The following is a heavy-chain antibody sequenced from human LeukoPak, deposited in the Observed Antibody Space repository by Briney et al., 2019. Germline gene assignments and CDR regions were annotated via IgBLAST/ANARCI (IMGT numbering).Heavy chain of an antibody. J-gene: IGHJ4*02. D-gene: IGHD5-18*01. V-gene: IGHV3-33*06. CDR3: AKGRIQPWSLGY. CDR2: IWYDGSNK. Sequence: GGSLRLSCAAPGFTFSHYAMHWVRQAPGKGLDWVAVIWYDGSNKYYADSVKGRFTISRDNSDNTLYLQMNSLRAEDTAVYYCAKGRIQPWSLGYWGQGSLVTVSS. CDR1: GFTFSHYA.